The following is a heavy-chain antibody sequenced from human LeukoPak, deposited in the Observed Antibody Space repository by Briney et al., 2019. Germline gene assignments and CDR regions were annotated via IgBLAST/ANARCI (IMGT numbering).Heavy chain of an antibody. Sequence: SVKVSCKASGGTFSGYAISWVRQAPGQGLEWMGGIIPIFGTANYAQKFQGRVTITADESTSTAYMELSSLRSEDTAVYYCARPSGYSSSWYSDYWGQGPLVTVSS. J-gene: IGHJ4*02. CDR2: IIPIFGTA. V-gene: IGHV1-69*01. CDR1: GGTFSGYA. D-gene: IGHD6-13*01. CDR3: ARPSGYSSSWYSDY.